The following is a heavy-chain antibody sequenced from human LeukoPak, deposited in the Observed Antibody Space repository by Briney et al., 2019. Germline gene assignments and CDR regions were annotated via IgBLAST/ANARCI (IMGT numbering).Heavy chain of an antibody. Sequence: GGPLRPSCAASGFTFSSYGMHWVRQAPGKGLEWVAFIRYDGSNKYYADSVKGRFTISRDNSKNTLYLQMNSLRAEDTAVYYCAKVPGLGGSGSYYNWFDPWGQGTLVTVSS. CDR3: AKVPGLGGSGSYYNWFDP. CDR2: IRYDGSNK. V-gene: IGHV3-30*02. CDR1: GFTFSSYG. D-gene: IGHD3-10*01. J-gene: IGHJ5*02.